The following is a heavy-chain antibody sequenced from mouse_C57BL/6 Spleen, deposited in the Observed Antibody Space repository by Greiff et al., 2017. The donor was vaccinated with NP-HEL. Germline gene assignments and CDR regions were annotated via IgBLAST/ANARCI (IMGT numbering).Heavy chain of an antibody. Sequence: EVKLMESGGGLVQPGGSLSLSCAASGFTFTDYYMSWVRQPPGKALEWLGFIRNKANGYTTEYSASVKGRFTISRDNSQSILYLQMNALRAEDSATYYCARYDTTGEEDYWGQGTTLTVSS. CDR3: ARYDTTGEEDY. CDR1: GFTFTDYY. V-gene: IGHV7-3*01. CDR2: IRNKANGYTT. D-gene: IGHD1-1*01. J-gene: IGHJ2*01.